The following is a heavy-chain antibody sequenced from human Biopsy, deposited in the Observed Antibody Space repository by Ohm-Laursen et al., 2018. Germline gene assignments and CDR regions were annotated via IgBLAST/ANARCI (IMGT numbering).Heavy chain of an antibody. CDR3: ALASFDY. Sequence: ASVKVSCKASGGTFVNYAISWVRQAPGQGLEWMGIINPGGNSTAYTQNFQGRVTMTWDTSTTTVYMELSSLRSEDTAVYYCALASFDYWGQGTLVTVPS. CDR2: INPGGNST. V-gene: IGHV1-46*01. J-gene: IGHJ4*02. CDR1: GGTFVNYA.